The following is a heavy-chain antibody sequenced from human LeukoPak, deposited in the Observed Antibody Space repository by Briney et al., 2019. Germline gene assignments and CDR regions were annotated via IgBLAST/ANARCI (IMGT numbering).Heavy chain of an antibody. V-gene: IGHV1-69*04. CDR2: IIPIFGIA. J-gene: IGHJ6*02. D-gene: IGHD5-24*01. Sequence: SVKVSCKASGGTFSSYAISWVRQAPGQGLEWMGRIIPIFGIANYAQKFQGRVTITADKSTSTAYMELSSLRSEDTAVYYCARGGDGYNPDNYGMDVWGQGTTVTVSS. CDR1: GGTFSSYA. CDR3: ARGGDGYNPDNYGMDV.